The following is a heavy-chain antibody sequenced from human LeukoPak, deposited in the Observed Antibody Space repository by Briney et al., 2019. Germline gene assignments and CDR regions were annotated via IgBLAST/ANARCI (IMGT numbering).Heavy chain of an antibody. J-gene: IGHJ3*02. CDR3: AKPHKPYQLLFRDAFDI. Sequence: GGSLRLSCAASGFTFSSYGMHWVRQAPGKGLEWVAFIRYDGSNKYYADSVKGRFTISRDNSKNTLYLQMNSLRAEDTAVYYCAKPHKPYQLLFRDAFDIWGQGTMVTVSS. CDR2: IRYDGSNK. V-gene: IGHV3-30*02. D-gene: IGHD2-2*01. CDR1: GFTFSSYG.